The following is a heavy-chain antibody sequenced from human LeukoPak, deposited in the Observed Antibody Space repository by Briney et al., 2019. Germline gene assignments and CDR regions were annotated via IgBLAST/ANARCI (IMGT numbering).Heavy chain of an antibody. D-gene: IGHD3-3*01. CDR3: AREALRFPLFDP. V-gene: IGHV3-33*01. Sequence: GGSLRLPCAASGFTFKNHGMHWVRQAPGKGLEWVAIIWYDGSDKYYADSVKGRFTISRDNSKNTLYLQMNSLRAEDTAVYYCAREALRFPLFDPWGQGTLVTVSS. CDR2: IWYDGSDK. J-gene: IGHJ5*02. CDR1: GFTFKNHG.